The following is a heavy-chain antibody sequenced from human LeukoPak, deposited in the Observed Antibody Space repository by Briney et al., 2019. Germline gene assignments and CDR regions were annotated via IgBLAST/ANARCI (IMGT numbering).Heavy chain of an antibody. D-gene: IGHD6-19*01. CDR2: ITGSGGDT. J-gene: IGHJ4*02. CDR3: ARGVSGWPYYLDY. V-gene: IGHV3-23*01. Sequence: PGGSLRLSCAAFGFTSSDYTMTWVRQAPGKGLEWVSFITGSGGDTYYADSVKGRFTISRDNSKNTLYVQVNSLGAEDTAVYYCARGVSGWPYYLDYWGQGTLVTVSS. CDR1: GFTSSDYT.